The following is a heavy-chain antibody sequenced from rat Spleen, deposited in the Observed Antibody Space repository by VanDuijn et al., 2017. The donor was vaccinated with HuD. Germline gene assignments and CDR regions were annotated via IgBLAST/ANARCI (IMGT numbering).Heavy chain of an antibody. CDR2: IRTSGGTT. CDR1: GFTFSNYD. CDR3: ARSVFDY. Sequence: EVQLVESGGGLGQPGRSLKLSCAASGFTFSNYDRAWVRQAPTQGLEWVASIRTSGGTTYYRDSVKGRFTVSRDNAKSTLYLQIDSQRSEDTATYYCARSVFDYWGQGVRVTVAS. J-gene: IGHJ2*01. V-gene: IGHV5S23*01.